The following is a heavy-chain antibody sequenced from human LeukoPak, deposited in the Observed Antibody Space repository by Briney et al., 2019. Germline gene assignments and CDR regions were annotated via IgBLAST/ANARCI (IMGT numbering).Heavy chain of an antibody. CDR3: AKGDYYDSSGYRFDY. CDR1: GFTFSSYA. D-gene: IGHD3-22*01. V-gene: IGHV3-23*01. CDR2: ISGSGGST. J-gene: IGHJ4*02. Sequence: GGSLRLPCAASGFTFSSYAMSWVRQAPGKGLEWVSAISGSGGSTYYADSVTGRFTISRDNSKNTLYLQMNSLRAEDTAVYYCAKGDYYDSSGYRFDYWGQGTLVTVSS.